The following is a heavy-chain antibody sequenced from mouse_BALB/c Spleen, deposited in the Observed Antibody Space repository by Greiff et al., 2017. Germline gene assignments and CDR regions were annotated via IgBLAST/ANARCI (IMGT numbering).Heavy chain of an antibody. CDR3: ARSRYDGGPWFAY. J-gene: IGHJ3*01. V-gene: IGHV1-7*01. CDR2: INPSTGYT. Sequence: VQLQQSGAELAKPGASVKMSCKASGYTFTSYWMHWVKQRPGQGLEWIGYINPSTGYTEYNQKFKDKATLTADKSSSTAYMQLSSLTSEDSAVYYCARSRYDGGPWFAYWGQGTLVTFSA. D-gene: IGHD2-14*01. CDR1: GYTFTSYW.